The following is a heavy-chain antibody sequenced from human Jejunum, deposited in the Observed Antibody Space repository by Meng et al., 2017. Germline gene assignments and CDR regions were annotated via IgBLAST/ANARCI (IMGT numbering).Heavy chain of an antibody. V-gene: IGHV4-59*01. CDR3: ARGGPNSWFLDY. D-gene: IGHD3-10*01. CDR1: GGSMNPYY. Sequence: SETLSLTCTVSGGSMNPYYWSWIRQPPGKGLEWIAHIYHTWITNYNPSLKSRVTVSVDKSNNQFSLKATYVTAADTAVYYCARGGPNSWFLDYWGQGMLVTVSS. J-gene: IGHJ4*02. CDR2: IYHTWIT.